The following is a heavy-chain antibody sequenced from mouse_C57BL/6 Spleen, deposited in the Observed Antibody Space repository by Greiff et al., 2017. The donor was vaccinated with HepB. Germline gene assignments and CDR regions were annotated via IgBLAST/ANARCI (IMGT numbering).Heavy chain of an antibody. D-gene: IGHD2-5*01. CDR2: INPGSGGT. CDR3: ARCSNEFAY. V-gene: IGHV1-54*01. CDR1: GYAFTNYL. Sequence: QVQLKESGAELVRPGTSVKVSCKASGYAFTNYLIEWVKQRPGQGLEWIGVINPGSGGTNYNEKFKGKATLTADKSSSTAYMQLSSLTSEDSAVYFCARCSNEFAYWGQGTLVTVSA. J-gene: IGHJ3*01.